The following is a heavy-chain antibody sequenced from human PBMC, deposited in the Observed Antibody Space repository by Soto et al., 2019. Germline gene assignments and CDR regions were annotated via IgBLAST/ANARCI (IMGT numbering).Heavy chain of an antibody. Sequence: SETLSLTCTVSGGSISSSSYYWGWIRQPPGKGLEWIGSIYYSGSTYYNPSLKSRVTISVDTSKNQFSLKLSSVTAADTAVYYCARHGGFGDKVWIYWFDPWGQGTLGTVSS. CDR1: GGSISSSSYY. V-gene: IGHV4-39*01. J-gene: IGHJ5*02. CDR2: IYYSGST. D-gene: IGHD3-10*01. CDR3: ARHGGFGDKVWIYWFDP.